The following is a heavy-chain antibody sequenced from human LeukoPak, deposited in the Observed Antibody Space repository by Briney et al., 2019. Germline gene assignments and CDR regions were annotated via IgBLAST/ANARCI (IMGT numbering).Heavy chain of an antibody. CDR3: ARSSNVVAVPAQRSNWFDP. CDR1: GGTFSSYA. V-gene: IGHV1-69*01. Sequence: SVKVSCKASGGTFSSYAISWVRQAPGQGLEWMRGIIPIFGTANYAQKFQGRVTITADESTSTAYMELSSLRSEDTAVYYCARSSNVVAVPAQRSNWFDPWGPGTLVTVSS. CDR2: IIPIFGTA. D-gene: IGHD2-2*01. J-gene: IGHJ5*02.